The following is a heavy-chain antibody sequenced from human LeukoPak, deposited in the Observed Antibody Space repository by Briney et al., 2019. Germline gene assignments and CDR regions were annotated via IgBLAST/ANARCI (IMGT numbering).Heavy chain of an antibody. Sequence: KPSETLSLTCTVSGGSISSSSYYWGWIRQPPGKGLEWIGSIYYSGSTYYNPSLKSRVTISVDTSKNQFSLKLSSVTAADTAVYYCASPMEVVAATGYFQHWGQGTLVTVST. J-gene: IGHJ1*01. CDR3: ASPMEVVAATGYFQH. V-gene: IGHV4-39*07. CDR1: GGSISSSSYY. D-gene: IGHD2-15*01. CDR2: IYYSGST.